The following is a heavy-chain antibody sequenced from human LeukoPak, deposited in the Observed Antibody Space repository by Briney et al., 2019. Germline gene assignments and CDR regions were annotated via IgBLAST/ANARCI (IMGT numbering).Heavy chain of an antibody. J-gene: IGHJ4*02. D-gene: IGHD1-26*01. V-gene: IGHV3-30-3*01. CDR1: GFTFSGCA. Sequence: GGSLRLSCAASGFTFSGCAMHWVRQAPGKGLEWVAVVPNEGSKKYYADSVKGRFTISRDNSKNTLYLQMNSLRGEDTAVYYCARDLGNSGYVDYWGQGTLVTVSS. CDR2: VPNEGSKK. CDR3: ARDLGNSGYVDY.